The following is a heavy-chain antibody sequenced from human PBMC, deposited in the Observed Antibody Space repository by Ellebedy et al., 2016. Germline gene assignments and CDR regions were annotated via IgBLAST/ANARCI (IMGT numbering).Heavy chain of an antibody. J-gene: IGHJ5*02. Sequence: SVKVSXKASGGMFRFTDYAFTWVRQAPGEGLEWMGGIIPFFAKAHYAQKFQGRLSITADESTRTIYMELRSLRSDDTANYYCARDQGAYDISTGAYKGGGWFHPWGQGTPVTVSS. D-gene: IGHD3-9*01. V-gene: IGHV1-69*13. CDR2: IIPFFAKA. CDR1: GGMFRFTDYA. CDR3: ARDQGAYDISTGAYKGGGWFHP.